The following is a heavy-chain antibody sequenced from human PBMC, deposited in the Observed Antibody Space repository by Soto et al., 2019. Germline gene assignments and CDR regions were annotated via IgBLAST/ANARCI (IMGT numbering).Heavy chain of an antibody. Sequence: GGSLRLSCAASGFTFRSYSINWVRQAPGKGLEWVSSISSSSSYIYYADSVKGRFTISRDNAKNSLYLQMSSLRAEDTAVYYCARPTVVIYGMDVWGQGTTVTVSS. D-gene: IGHD4-17*01. CDR2: ISSSSSYI. CDR3: ARPTVVIYGMDV. J-gene: IGHJ6*02. CDR1: GFTFRSYS. V-gene: IGHV3-21*01.